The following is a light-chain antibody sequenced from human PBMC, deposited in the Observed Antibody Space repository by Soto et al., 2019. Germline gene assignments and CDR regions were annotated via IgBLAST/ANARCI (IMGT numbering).Light chain of an antibody. CDR1: QSVSSN. Sequence: EIVMTQSPATLSVSPGERTTLSCRASQSVSSNLAWYQQKPGQAPRLLIYGASARAAGIPASFSGCGSGTEFTLTISSLQSEDFAVYYCQQYNNWPPYTFGQGTKLEIK. CDR3: QQYNNWPPYT. CDR2: GAS. J-gene: IGKJ2*01. V-gene: IGKV3-15*01.